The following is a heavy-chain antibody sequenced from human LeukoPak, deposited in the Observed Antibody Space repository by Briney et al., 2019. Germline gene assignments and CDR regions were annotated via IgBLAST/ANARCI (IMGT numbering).Heavy chain of an antibody. V-gene: IGHV3-20*04. CDR2: INWNGGST. CDR3: ARGEWDLRD. Sequence: PGGSLRLSCAASGFTFNDYGMSWVRQAPGKGLEWVSGINWNGGSTGYADSVKGRFTISRDNAKNVLFLQMNNLRAEDTAFYYCARGEWDLRDWGQGTLVIVSS. D-gene: IGHD1-26*01. CDR1: GFTFNDYG. J-gene: IGHJ4*02.